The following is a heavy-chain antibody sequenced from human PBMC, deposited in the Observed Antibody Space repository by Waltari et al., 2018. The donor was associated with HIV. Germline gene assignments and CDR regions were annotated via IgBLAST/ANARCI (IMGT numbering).Heavy chain of an antibody. Sequence: EVQLLESGGGLVQPGGSLRLSCRASGFPFSIHAMNWVRQAPGKGLEGVSGISGSGDNRYYADSVKGRFTISRDNSKNKVFLQMKSLRPEDTAFYYCTKDPVTAVGNINWFDPWGQGTLVTVSS. D-gene: IGHD6-13*01. CDR3: TKDPVTAVGNINWFDP. CDR2: ISGSGDNR. J-gene: IGHJ5*02. CDR1: GFPFSIHA. V-gene: IGHV3-23*01.